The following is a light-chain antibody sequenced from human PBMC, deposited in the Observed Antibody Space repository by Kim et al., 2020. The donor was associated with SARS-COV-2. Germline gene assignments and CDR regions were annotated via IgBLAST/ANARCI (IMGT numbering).Light chain of an antibody. J-gene: IGLJ2*01. CDR3: QSNHNNKVI. Sequence: GKTVTISCARSNGSMASNYVQWYQQRPGRSPTTVIFEDDQRPSGVPDRFSGSLDSSSNSASLTISGLRTDDEADYYCQSNHNNKVIFGGGTKLTVL. CDR2: EDD. CDR1: NGSMASNY. V-gene: IGLV6-57*01.